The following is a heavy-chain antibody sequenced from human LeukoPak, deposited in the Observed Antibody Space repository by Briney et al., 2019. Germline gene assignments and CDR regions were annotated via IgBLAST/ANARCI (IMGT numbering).Heavy chain of an antibody. D-gene: IGHD3-22*01. V-gene: IGHV1-69*13. Sequence: SVKVSCKASGGTFISYAISWLRQAPGQGLEWMGGIIPIFGTANYAQKFQGRVTITADESTSTAYMELSSLRSEDTAVYHCARAEYDSSGYYYGAFDYWGQGTLVTVSS. J-gene: IGHJ4*02. CDR1: GGTFISYA. CDR2: IIPIFGTA. CDR3: ARAEYDSSGYYYGAFDY.